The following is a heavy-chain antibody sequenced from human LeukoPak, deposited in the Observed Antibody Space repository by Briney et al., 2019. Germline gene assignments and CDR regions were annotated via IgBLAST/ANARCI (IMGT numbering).Heavy chain of an antibody. CDR2: INHSGST. J-gene: IGHJ3*02. Sequence: SETLSLTCAVYGGSFSGYYWSWIRQPPGKGLEWIGEINHSGSTNYNPSLKSRVTISVDTSKNQFSLKLSSVIAADTAVYYCARVRLLWFGEPHHDAFDIWGQGTMVTVSS. V-gene: IGHV4-34*01. D-gene: IGHD3-10*01. CDR1: GGSFSGYY. CDR3: ARVRLLWFGEPHHDAFDI.